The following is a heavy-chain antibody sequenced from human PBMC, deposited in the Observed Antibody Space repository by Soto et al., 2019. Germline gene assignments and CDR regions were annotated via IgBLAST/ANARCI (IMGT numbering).Heavy chain of an antibody. CDR3: ARGLADYGDFRASHDWFDP. J-gene: IGHJ5*02. CDR2: ISAYNGNT. Sequence: QVQLVQSGAEVKKPGASVKVSCKASGYTFTSYGISWVRQAPGQGLEWMGWISAYNGNTNYAQKLQGRVTMTTDTSTRTAYMELRSLRSDDTAVYYCARGLADYGDFRASHDWFDPWGQGTLVTVSS. V-gene: IGHV1-18*01. CDR1: GYTFTSYG. D-gene: IGHD4-17*01.